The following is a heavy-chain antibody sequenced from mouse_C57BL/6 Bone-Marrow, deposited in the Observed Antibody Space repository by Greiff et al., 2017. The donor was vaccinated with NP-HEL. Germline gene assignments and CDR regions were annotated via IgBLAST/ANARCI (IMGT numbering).Heavy chain of an antibody. CDR2: IWTGGGT. CDR1: GFSLTSYA. J-gene: IGHJ3*01. CDR3: ARNSNWDVRTWFAY. V-gene: IGHV2-9-1*01. Sequence: QVQLQQSGPGLVAPSQSLSITCTVSGFSLTSYAISWVRQPPGKGLEWLGVIWTGGGTNYNSALKSRLSISKDNSKSQVFLKMNSLQTDDTARYYCARNSNWDVRTWFAYWGQGTLVTVSA. D-gene: IGHD4-1*02.